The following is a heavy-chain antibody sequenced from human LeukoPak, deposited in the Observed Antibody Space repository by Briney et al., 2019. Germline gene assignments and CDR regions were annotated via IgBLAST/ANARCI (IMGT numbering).Heavy chain of an antibody. J-gene: IGHJ2*01. D-gene: IGHD3-10*01. CDR1: GFTFSTYW. Sequence: GGSLRLSCAASGFTFSTYWMHGVRQAPGKGLVWVSRIRSDGIATTYADSVKGRFTISRDNAKNTLYLQMNSLRAEDTAVYYCARADGSESDWYFDLWGRGTQVTVSS. V-gene: IGHV3-74*01. CDR3: ARADGSESDWYFDL. CDR2: IRSDGIAT.